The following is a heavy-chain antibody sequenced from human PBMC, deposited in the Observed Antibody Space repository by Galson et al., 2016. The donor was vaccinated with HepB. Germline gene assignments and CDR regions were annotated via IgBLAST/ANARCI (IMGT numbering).Heavy chain of an antibody. D-gene: IGHD1-1*01. Sequence: SLSLACADSGVSCTCYWMAGDRQAPGKGLEWVANITQDGSQKYYMDSVKGRFTISRDNAKNSLYLQMNSLRVEDTAVYYCACPTGGNWTDYWGQGTLVTVSS. J-gene: IGHJ4*02. CDR2: ITQDGSQK. V-gene: IGHV3-7*05. CDR1: GVSCTCYW. CDR3: ACPTGGNWTDY.